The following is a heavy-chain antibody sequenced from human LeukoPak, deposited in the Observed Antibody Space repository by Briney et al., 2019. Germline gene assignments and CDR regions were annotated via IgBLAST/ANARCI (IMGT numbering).Heavy chain of an antibody. CDR3: GKGVEYGAAPDN. Sequence: PGGSLRFSCAASGFTFSSNGMHWVRQAPGKGLEWVAFIRYDGSNKYYADSVKGRFTISRDNSKNTLYLQMNSLRAEDTAVYYCGKGVEYGAAPDNWGQGTLVTVSS. CDR1: GFTFSSNG. CDR2: IRYDGSNK. J-gene: IGHJ4*02. D-gene: IGHD4-17*01. V-gene: IGHV3-30*02.